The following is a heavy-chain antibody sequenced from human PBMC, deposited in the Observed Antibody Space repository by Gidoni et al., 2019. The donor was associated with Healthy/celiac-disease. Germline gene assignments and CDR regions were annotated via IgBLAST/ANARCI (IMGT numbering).Heavy chain of an antibody. Sequence: QVQLVESGGGVVQPGMSLRLSCAAPGFTFSSSAMHWVRQAPGKGLEWVAVISYDGSNKYYADSVKGRFTISRDNSKNTLYLQMNSLRAEDTAVYYCAREEIGGEYCSSTSCHFDYWGQGTLVTVSS. D-gene: IGHD2-2*01. CDR1: GFTFSSSA. J-gene: IGHJ4*02. CDR2: ISYDGSNK. V-gene: IGHV3-30-3*01. CDR3: AREEIGGEYCSSTSCHFDY.